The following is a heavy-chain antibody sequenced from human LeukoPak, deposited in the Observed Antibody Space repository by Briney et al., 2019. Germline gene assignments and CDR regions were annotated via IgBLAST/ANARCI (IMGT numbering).Heavy chain of an antibody. CDR1: GGSISSGGYS. D-gene: IGHD5-18*01. CDR2: IYHSGST. CDR3: ARGNTAMGIDY. Sequence: SETLSLTCAVSGGSISSGGYSWNWIRQPPGKGLEWIGYIYHSGSTYYNPPLKSRVTISVDRSKNQFSLKLSSVTAADTAVYYCARGNTAMGIDYWGQGTLVTVSS. J-gene: IGHJ4*02. V-gene: IGHV4-30-2*01.